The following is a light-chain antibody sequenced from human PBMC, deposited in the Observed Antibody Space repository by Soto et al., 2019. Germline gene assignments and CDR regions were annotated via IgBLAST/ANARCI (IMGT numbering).Light chain of an antibody. CDR1: ESVSIS. CDR2: AAS. Sequence: TQSPATLSVSPGEGSTLSCRASESVSISLAWYQHKPGKAPKLLIYAASTLQSGVPSRFSGSGSGTDFTLTISCLQSEDFATYYCQQYYSYPWTFGQGTKVDIK. CDR3: QQYYSYPWT. V-gene: IGKV1-8*01. J-gene: IGKJ1*01.